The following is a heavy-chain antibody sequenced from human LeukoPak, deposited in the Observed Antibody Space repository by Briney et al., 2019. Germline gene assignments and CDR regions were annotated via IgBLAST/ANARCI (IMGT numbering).Heavy chain of an antibody. V-gene: IGHV3-53*01. CDR2: IYSGGST. Sequence: GGSLRLSCAASGFTVSSNYMSWVRQAPGKGLEWVSVIYSGGSTYYADSVKGRFTISRDNSKNTLYLQMNSLRAEDTAVYYCASQLGYCSSTSCYIGAFDIWGQGTMVTVSS. D-gene: IGHD2-2*02. CDR3: ASQLGYCSSTSCYIGAFDI. CDR1: GFTVSSNY. J-gene: IGHJ3*02.